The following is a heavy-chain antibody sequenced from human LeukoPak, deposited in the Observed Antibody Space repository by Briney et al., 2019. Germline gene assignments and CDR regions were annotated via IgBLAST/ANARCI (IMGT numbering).Heavy chain of an antibody. Sequence: GGSLTLSCAASGFSVSCSSMSWVRQAPGTGLEWVSIFYPGGTTYYADPVKGRFTISRDNSKNTVNLQMNSLRAEDSAVYFCVRVSRSGTIWYFDLWGRGSLVTVSS. CDR1: GFSVSCSS. D-gene: IGHD1-1*01. CDR3: VRVSRSGTIWYFDL. J-gene: IGHJ2*01. V-gene: IGHV3-53*01. CDR2: FYPGGTT.